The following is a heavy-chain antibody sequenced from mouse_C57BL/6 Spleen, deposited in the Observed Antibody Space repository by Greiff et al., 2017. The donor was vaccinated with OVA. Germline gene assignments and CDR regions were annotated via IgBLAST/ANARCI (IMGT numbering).Heavy chain of an antibody. J-gene: IGHJ2*01. CDR2: IDPSDSYT. CDR1: GYTFTSYW. V-gene: IGHV1-59*01. D-gene: IGHD2-4*01. Sequence: QVQLQQPGAELVRPGTSVKLSCKASGYTFTSYWMHWVKQRPGQGLEWIGVIDPSDSYTNYHQKFKGKATLTVDTSSSTAYMQLSSLTSEASAVNYCARAGDYDRRFDYWGQGTTLTVSS. CDR3: ARAGDYDRRFDY.